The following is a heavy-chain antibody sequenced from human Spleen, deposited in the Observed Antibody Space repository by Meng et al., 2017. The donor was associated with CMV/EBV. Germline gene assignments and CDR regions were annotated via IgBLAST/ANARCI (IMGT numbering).Heavy chain of an antibody. CDR1: GGSIINTSYY. D-gene: IGHD6-13*01. V-gene: IGHV4-39*01. Sequence: SETLSLTCTVSGGSIINTSYYWGWIRQPPGKGLEWIGSIYYSGSTYYNPSLKSRVTISVDTSKNHFSLNLSPVTAADTAVYYCARHLGIASSPFDYWGQGTLVTVSS. CDR3: ARHLGIASSPFDY. CDR2: IYYSGST. J-gene: IGHJ4*02.